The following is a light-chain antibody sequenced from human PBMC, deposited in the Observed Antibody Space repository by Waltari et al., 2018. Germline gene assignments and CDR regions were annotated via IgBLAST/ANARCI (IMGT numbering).Light chain of an antibody. CDR3: SSQSSNDVVL. J-gene: IGLJ2*01. V-gene: IGLV2-14*01. CDR2: DVS. CDR1: TIEVGVFIS. Sequence: QSPLTQPASVSGSPGRSVTIFGPGTTIEVGVFISVSWYQEHPGQAPRVIIYDVSDRPSGVSDRFSGSKSGNTASLTISGLQAEDEADYYCSSQSSNDVVLFGGGTKLTVL.